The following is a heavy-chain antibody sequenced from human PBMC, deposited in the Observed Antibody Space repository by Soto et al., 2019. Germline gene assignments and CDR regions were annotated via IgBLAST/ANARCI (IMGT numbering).Heavy chain of an antibody. CDR1: GYTFTYVY. J-gene: IGHJ6*02. D-gene: IGHD3-10*01. V-gene: IGHV1-45*02. CDR2: ITPYNGNT. CDR3: ARSSYYGSDTYTDYGVVV. Sequence: QMHLVQSGAEVKRTGSSVKISCKASGYTFTYVYLHWVRQAPRQSLEWMGCITPYNGNTRYAQKFRDRVTITRDGSLTVFLELSSLRSEDTAIYYCARSSYYGSDTYTDYGVVVWGQGTTVTVSS.